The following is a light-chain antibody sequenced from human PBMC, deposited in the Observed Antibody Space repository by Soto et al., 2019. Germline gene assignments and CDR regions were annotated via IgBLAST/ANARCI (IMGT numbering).Light chain of an antibody. CDR3: QQLGNSVIT. Sequence: EIVLTQSRFTRSCWPLEIATLSCRASQSVSSDLAWYQQKPGQAPRLLIYGASTRATGIPARFSGSGSGTEFTLSISRLEPEDFAVYYCQQLGNSVITFGQGTRLEIK. V-gene: IGKV3-20*01. J-gene: IGKJ5*01. CDR1: QSVSSD. CDR2: GAS.